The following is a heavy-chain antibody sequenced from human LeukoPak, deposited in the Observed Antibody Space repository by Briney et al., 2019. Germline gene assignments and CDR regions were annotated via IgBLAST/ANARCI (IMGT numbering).Heavy chain of an antibody. Sequence: SETLSLTCTVSGGSISSGGYYWSWIRQHPGKGLEWIGYIYYSGSTYYNPSLKSRVTISVDTSKNQFSLTLTSVTAADTAVYYCAKVATTYVPWRRAPRGEHFQHWGQGTLVLVTS. J-gene: IGHJ1*01. CDR3: AKVATTYVPWRRAPRGEHFQH. D-gene: IGHD1-26*01. V-gene: IGHV4-31*03. CDR1: GGSISSGGYY. CDR2: IYYSGST.